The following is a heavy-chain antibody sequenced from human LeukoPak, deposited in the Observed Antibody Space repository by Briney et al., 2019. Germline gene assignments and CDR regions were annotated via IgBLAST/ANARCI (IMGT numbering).Heavy chain of an antibody. J-gene: IGHJ3*02. Sequence: AGGSLRLSCAASGFTSSSYSMNWFRQAPGKGLEWVSSISSSSSYIYYADSVKGRFTISRDNAKNSLYLQMNSLRAEDTAVYYCARVSVVLDAFDIWGQGTMVTVSS. CDR1: GFTSSSYS. D-gene: IGHD3-10*01. V-gene: IGHV3-21*01. CDR3: ARVSVVLDAFDI. CDR2: ISSSSSYI.